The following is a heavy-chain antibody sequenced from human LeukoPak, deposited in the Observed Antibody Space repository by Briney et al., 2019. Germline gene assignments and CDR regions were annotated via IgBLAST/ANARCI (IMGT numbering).Heavy chain of an antibody. J-gene: IGHJ4*02. CDR1: GFTFSSYG. CDR2: ISYDGSNK. CDR3: ARIGAYSYGPQWYFDY. D-gene: IGHD5-18*01. Sequence: GRSLRLSCAASGFTFSSYGMHWVRQAPGKGLEWVAVISYDGSNKYYADSVKGRFTISRDNSKNTLYLQMNSLRAEDTAVYYCARIGAYSYGPQWYFDYWGQGTLVTVSS. V-gene: IGHV3-30*03.